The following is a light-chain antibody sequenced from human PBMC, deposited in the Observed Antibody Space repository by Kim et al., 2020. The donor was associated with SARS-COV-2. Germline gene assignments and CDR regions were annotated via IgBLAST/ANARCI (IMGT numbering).Light chain of an antibody. CDR1: RSNIGAGYD. CDR3: QSYDSSLRSYV. J-gene: IGLJ1*01. CDR2: INN. Sequence: QLVLTQPPSVSGAPGQRVTISCTGSRSNIGAGYDVHWYHQVPGAAPKLLIYINNNRPSGVPDRFSGSKSGTSASLAITGLRAEDEADYYCQSYDSSLRSYVFGPGTKVTVL. V-gene: IGLV1-40*01.